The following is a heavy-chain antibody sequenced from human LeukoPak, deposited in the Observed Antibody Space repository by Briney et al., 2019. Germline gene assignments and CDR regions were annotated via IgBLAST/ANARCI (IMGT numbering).Heavy chain of an antibody. J-gene: IGHJ4*02. V-gene: IGHV4-4*07. Sequence: PSETLSLTCTVSGGSISSYYWSWIRQPAGKGLEWIGRIYTSGSTNYNPSLKSRVTMSVDTSKNHFSLKLSSVTAADTAVYYCASTGYSYGGRAFDCWGQGTLVTVSS. D-gene: IGHD5-18*01. CDR1: GGSISSYY. CDR2: IYTSGST. CDR3: ASTGYSYGGRAFDC.